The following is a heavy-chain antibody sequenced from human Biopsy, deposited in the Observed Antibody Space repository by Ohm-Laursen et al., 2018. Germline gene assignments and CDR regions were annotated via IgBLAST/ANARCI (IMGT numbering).Heavy chain of an antibody. V-gene: IGHV4-39*01. D-gene: IGHD3-10*01. CDR2: MYFSGNT. CDR3: ARQGDSGRSFDY. J-gene: IGHJ4*02. CDR1: GGSISRSSYN. Sequence: SETLSLTCSVSGGSISRSSYNWGWIRLPPGNGLEWIGSMYFSGNTYYNPSLKSLVNITVDTSKNKFSLNLSSVTAADTAVYYCARQGDSGRSFDYWGQGTLVTVSS.